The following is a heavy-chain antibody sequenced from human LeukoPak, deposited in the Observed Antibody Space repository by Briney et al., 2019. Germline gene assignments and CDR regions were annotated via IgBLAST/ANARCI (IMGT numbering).Heavy chain of an antibody. Sequence: GVSVKVSCKASGGTFSSYAISWVRQAPGQGLEWMGWISAYNGNTNYAQKLQGRVTMTTDTSTSTAYMELRSLRSDDTAVYYCARLDELRDYWGQGTLVTVSS. V-gene: IGHV1-18*01. D-gene: IGHD1-26*01. J-gene: IGHJ4*02. CDR3: ARLDELRDY. CDR2: ISAYNGNT. CDR1: GGTFSSYA.